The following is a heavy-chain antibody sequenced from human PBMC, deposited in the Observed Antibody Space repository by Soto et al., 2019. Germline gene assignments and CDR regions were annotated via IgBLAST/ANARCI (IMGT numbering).Heavy chain of an antibody. CDR1: GCSFTSYW. D-gene: IGHD4-17*01. J-gene: IGHJ6*02. CDR2: IYPGDSDT. Sequence: PGASLKISCKVSGCSFTSYWIGWVRQMPGKGLEWMGIIYPGDSDTRYSPSFQGQVTISAAKSISTAYLQWSSLKASDTAMYYCARHLARDDRWAGDQNPSYFGMDGWGHGNTVTVYS. V-gene: IGHV5-51*01. CDR3: ARHLARDDRWAGDQNPSYFGMDG.